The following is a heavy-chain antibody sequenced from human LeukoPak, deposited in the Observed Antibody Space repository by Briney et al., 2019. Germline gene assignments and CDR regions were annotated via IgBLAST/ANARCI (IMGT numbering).Heavy chain of an antibody. J-gene: IGHJ4*02. V-gene: IGHV3-11*01. CDR1: GFTFSDYY. CDR2: ISSSGSTI. CDR3: AKADGSGSYTLDY. Sequence: GGSLRLSCAASGFTFSDYYMSWIRQAPGKGLEWVSYISSSGSTIYYADSVKGRFTISRDNAKNSLYLQMNSLRAEDTAVYYCAKADGSGSYTLDYWGQGTLVTVSS. D-gene: IGHD3-10*01.